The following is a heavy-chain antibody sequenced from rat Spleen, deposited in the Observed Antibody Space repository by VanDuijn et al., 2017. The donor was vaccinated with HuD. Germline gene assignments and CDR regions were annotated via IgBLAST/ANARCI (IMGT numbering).Heavy chain of an antibody. CDR3: TRDRILRSTGFDY. D-gene: IGHD1-6*01. CDR2: INYDGGST. J-gene: IGHJ2*01. V-gene: IGHV5-20*01. CDR1: GFTFNDYY. Sequence: EVQLVESGGGLVQPGRSLKLSCAASGFTFNDYYMAWVRQAPTKGLEWVASINYDGGSTYYRDPVKGRFTISRDNAKSSLYLQMDSLRSEDTATYYCTRDRILRSTGFDYWGQGVMVTVSS.